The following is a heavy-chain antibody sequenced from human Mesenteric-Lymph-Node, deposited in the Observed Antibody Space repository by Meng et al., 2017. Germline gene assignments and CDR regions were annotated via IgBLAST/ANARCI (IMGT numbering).Heavy chain of an antibody. CDR2: IYYSGST. V-gene: IGHV4-30-4*01. J-gene: IGHJ4*02. CDR1: GGSISSGDYY. Sequence: VQLQESGPGLVKSSQTLSFICTVSGGSISSGDYYWSWIRQPPGKGLEWIGYIYYSGSTYYNPSLKSRVTISVDTSKNQFSLRLSSVTAADTAVYYCARNLGVATSIAGFVYWGQGTLVTVSS. CDR3: ARNLGVATSIAGFVY. D-gene: IGHD5-12*01.